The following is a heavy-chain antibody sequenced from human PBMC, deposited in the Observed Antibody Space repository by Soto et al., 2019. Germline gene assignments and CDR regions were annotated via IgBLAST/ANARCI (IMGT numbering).Heavy chain of an antibody. J-gene: IGHJ5*02. CDR2: INHSGST. Sequence: PSETMSLTCAVYGGSFRVSYWSWIRQPPGKGLEWIGEINHSGSTNYNPSLKSRVTISVDTSKNQFSLKLSSVTAADTAVYYCARYAYFTILGVPRRYCFDPWGQGTLVTVSS. CDR3: ARYAYFTILGVPRRYCFDP. V-gene: IGHV4-34*01. CDR1: GGSFRVSY. D-gene: IGHD3-3*01.